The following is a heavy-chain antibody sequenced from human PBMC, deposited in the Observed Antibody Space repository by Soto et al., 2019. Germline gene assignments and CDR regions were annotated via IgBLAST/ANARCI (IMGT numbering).Heavy chain of an antibody. D-gene: IGHD6-13*01. J-gene: IGHJ4*02. CDR1: GYTFSNFW. V-gene: IGHV5-51*01. CDR2: IYPGDHET. Sequence: KRGESLKISCQSSGYTFSNFWIGWVRQLPGKGLEWMGIIYPGDHETRYSPSFHGKVTISADRSINTAYLQWNSLEASDTAFYFCARSPRSSPYFDCWGQGALVTVSS. CDR3: ARSPRSSPYFDC.